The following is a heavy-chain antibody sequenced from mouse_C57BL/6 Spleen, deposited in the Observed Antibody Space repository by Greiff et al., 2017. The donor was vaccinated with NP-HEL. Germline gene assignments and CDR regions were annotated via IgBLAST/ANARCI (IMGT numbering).Heavy chain of an antibody. CDR3: VQGHTVVSTGDCFDC. CDR2: IDPEDGET. J-gene: IGHJ2*01. CDR1: GFNIKDYY. D-gene: IGHD1-1*01. V-gene: IGHV14-2*01. Sequence: EVQLQQSGAELVKPGASVKLSCTASGFNIKDYYMHWVKQRTEQGLEWIGRIDPEDGETKYAPKFQGKATITADTSSNTAYLQLSSLTSEDPAVYKVVQGHTVVSTGDCFDCGGQGTPPPFSS.